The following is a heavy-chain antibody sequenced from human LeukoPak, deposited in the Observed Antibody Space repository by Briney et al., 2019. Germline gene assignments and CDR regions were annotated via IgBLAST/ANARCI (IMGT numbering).Heavy chain of an antibody. J-gene: IGHJ4*02. CDR1: GFTFSSYS. V-gene: IGHV3-30-3*01. CDR3: ARAPESYGSGWYGLY. Sequence: GGSLRLSCAASGFTFSSYSMHWVRQAPGKGLEWVALISYDGSNKYYADSVKGRFTVSRDNSKNTFFLQMNSLRTEDTAMYYCARAPESYGSGWYGLYWGQGTLVTVSS. CDR2: ISYDGSNK. D-gene: IGHD6-19*01.